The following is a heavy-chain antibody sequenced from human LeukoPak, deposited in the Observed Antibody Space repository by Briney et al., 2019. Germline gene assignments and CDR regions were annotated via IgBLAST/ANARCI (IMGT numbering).Heavy chain of an antibody. Sequence: GGSLRLSCAASGFTFSTYSLSWVRQAPGKGLEWVASINNSGKYIYYADSVKGRFTISRDDAKNSLYLQMSSLRAGDTAVYYCARDGGGFVGYQLQVYYFDYWGPGTLVSVSS. V-gene: IGHV3-21*01. CDR3: ARDGGGFVGYQLQVYYFDY. D-gene: IGHD2-2*01. CDR1: GFTFSTYS. CDR2: INNSGKYI. J-gene: IGHJ4*02.